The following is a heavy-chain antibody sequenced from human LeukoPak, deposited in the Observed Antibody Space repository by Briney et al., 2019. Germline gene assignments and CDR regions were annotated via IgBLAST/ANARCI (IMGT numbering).Heavy chain of an antibody. CDR3: ARGLKPPWDSTDYHD. CDR1: GYTFTSYY. CDR2: INPSGGST. D-gene: IGHD5-12*01. J-gene: IGHJ4*02. V-gene: IGHV1-46*01. Sequence: GASVKVSCKASGYTFTSYYIHWVRQAPRQGLEWMGIINPSGGSTSYAQKFQGRVTMTRDTSTSTVYMELSSLRSEDTAVYYCARGLKPPWDSTDYHDWGQGTLVTVSS.